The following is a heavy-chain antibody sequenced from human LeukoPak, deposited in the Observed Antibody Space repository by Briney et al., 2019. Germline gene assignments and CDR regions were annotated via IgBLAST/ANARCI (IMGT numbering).Heavy chain of an antibody. CDR1: GYTFTGYY. J-gene: IGHJ4*02. V-gene: IGHV1-2*02. Sequence: ASVKVSCKASGYTFTGYYMHWVRQAPGQGLEWMGWINPNSGGTNYAQKFQSRVTMTRDTSISTAYMELSRLRPDDTAVYYCRIAAAGTTPDYWGQGTLVTVSS. D-gene: IGHD6-13*01. CDR2: INPNSGGT. CDR3: RIAAAGTTPDY.